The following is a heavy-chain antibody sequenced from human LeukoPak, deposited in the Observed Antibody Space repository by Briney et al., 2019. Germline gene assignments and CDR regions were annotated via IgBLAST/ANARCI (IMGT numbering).Heavy chain of an antibody. J-gene: IGHJ3*02. Sequence: GGSLRLSCAASGFTFSSYWMHWVRQASGKGLEWVSGISWNSGSIGYADSVKGRFTISRDNAKNSLYLQMNSLRAEDTALYYCANLVPYYYGSGSSRAFDIWGQGTMVTVSS. D-gene: IGHD3-10*01. CDR2: ISWNSGSI. V-gene: IGHV3-9*01. CDR1: GFTFSSYW. CDR3: ANLVPYYYGSGSSRAFDI.